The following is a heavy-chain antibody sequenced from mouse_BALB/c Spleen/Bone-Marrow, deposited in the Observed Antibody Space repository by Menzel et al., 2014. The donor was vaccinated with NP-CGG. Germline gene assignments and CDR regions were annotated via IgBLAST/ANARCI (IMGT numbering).Heavy chain of an antibody. D-gene: IGHD2-3*01. V-gene: IGHV1S33*01. Sequence: LKESGALVKISCKASGYTFTSYDINWVKQRPGQGLEWIGWIYPGDGSTKYNEKFKGKATLTADNSSSTAYMQLSSLTSENSAVYFCARRANYWYFDVWGAGTTVTVSS. J-gene: IGHJ1*01. CDR3: ARRANYWYFDV. CDR1: GYTFTSYD. CDR2: IYPGDGST.